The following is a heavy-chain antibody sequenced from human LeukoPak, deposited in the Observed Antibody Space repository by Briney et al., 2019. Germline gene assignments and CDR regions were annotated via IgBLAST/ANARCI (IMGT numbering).Heavy chain of an antibody. Sequence: GGSLRLSCVASGFTFRSYNMNWVRQAPGKRPEWVSSISSSSSYIYYADSVKGRFTISRDNAKNSLYLQMNSLRAEDTALYYCARGASRADYWGQGTLVTVSS. J-gene: IGHJ4*02. V-gene: IGHV3-21*01. CDR3: ARGASRADY. CDR2: ISSSSSYI. CDR1: GFTFRSYN.